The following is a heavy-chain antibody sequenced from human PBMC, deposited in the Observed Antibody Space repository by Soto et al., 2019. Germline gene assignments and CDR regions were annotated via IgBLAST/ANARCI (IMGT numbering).Heavy chain of an antibody. CDR1: GFTLSDYG. Sequence: QVQLVESGGGAVQPGRSLRLSCAASGFTLSDYGMHWVRQAPDKGLEWVAVIWSDGNRKYYADSVKGRFTISRDNPDKTLFLEMIRLTAADTAVYYCVRGGKTAGGFDVWGQGTMVTVSS. D-gene: IGHD2-15*01. CDR2: IWSDGNRK. CDR3: VRGGKTAGGFDV. J-gene: IGHJ3*01. V-gene: IGHV3-33*01.